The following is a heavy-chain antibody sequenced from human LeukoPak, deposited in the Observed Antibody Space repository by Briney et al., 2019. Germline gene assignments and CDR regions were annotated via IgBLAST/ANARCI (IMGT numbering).Heavy chain of an antibody. Sequence: PGGSLRLSCAASGFTFSSYWMSWVRQAPGKGLEWVANINQDGSQKYYVDSVKGRFTISRDNAKNSLYLQMNSLRAEDTAVYYCARGGLWSLLDMDVWGKGTTVTISS. V-gene: IGHV3-7*01. D-gene: IGHD5-18*01. CDR1: GFTFSSYW. CDR2: INQDGSQK. CDR3: ARGGLWSLLDMDV. J-gene: IGHJ6*03.